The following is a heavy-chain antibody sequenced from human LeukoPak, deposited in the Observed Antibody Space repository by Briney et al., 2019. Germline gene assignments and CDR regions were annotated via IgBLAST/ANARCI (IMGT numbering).Heavy chain of an antibody. V-gene: IGHV3-20*04. J-gene: IGHJ6*03. CDR2: INWNGGST. Sequence: GGSLRLSCAASGFTFDDYGMSWVRQAPGKGLEWVSGINWNGGSTGYADSVKGRFTISRDNAKNSLYLQMNSLRAEDTALYYCARDAPYYDFWSGYYTRNYYMDVWGKGTTVTVSS. CDR1: GFTFDDYG. D-gene: IGHD3-3*01. CDR3: ARDAPYYDFWSGYYTRNYYMDV.